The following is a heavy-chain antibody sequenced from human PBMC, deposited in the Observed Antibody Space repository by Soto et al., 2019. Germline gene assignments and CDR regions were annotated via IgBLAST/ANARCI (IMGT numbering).Heavy chain of an antibody. CDR1: GFTFTSSA. V-gene: IGHV1-58*01. CDR2: IVVGSGNT. CDR3: ARGSSVVVIASNWFDP. J-gene: IGHJ5*02. Sequence: SVKVSCKASGFTFTSSAVQWVRQARGQRLEWIGWIVVGSGNTNYAQKLQERVTITRDMSTSTAYMEQSSLRSDDTAVYYCARGSSVVVIASNWFDPWGQGTLVTVSS. D-gene: IGHD2-21*01.